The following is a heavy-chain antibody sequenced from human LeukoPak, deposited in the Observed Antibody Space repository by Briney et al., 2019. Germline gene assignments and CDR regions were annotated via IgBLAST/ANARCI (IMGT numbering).Heavy chain of an antibody. Sequence: SETLSLTCTVSDGSISGYYWTWVRQPPGTGLEWIGQIHYSGSADYNPSLKSRITISVDTSKNQMSLKLTSVTAADTAIYYCARFGLDYDMGVWGQGTTVTVSS. CDR2: IHYSGSA. J-gene: IGHJ6*02. CDR1: DGSISGYY. V-gene: IGHV4-59*01. D-gene: IGHD3-16*01. CDR3: ARFGLDYDMGV.